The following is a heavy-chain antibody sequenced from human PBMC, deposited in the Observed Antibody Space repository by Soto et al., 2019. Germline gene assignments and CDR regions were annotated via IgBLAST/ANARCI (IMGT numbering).Heavy chain of an antibody. Sequence: SQTLSLTCAISGDSVSSNSAAWSWIRQSPSRGLEWLGRTFYRSKWYYNYAVSVESRVTISPDTSKNQFSLLLSSVTAADTAVYYCARGASVESPRNYYYYYMDVWGKGTTVTVSS. CDR2: TFYRSKWYY. CDR1: GDSVSSNSAA. V-gene: IGHV6-1*01. D-gene: IGHD6-19*01. CDR3: ARGASVESPRNYYYYYMDV. J-gene: IGHJ6*03.